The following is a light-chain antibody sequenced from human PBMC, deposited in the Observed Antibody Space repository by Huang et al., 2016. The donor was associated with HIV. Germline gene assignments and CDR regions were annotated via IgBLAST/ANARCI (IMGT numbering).Light chain of an antibody. CDR1: QSVTSN. V-gene: IGKV3-15*01. CDR2: GAS. Sequence: EIVMTQSPATLSVSPGERATLFCRASQSVTSNLAWYQQKPGQAPRLLIYGASTRATGIPARCSGSGSGTEFTLTISSLQSEDFAVYYCQQYNNWPPDTFGQGTKLEIK. J-gene: IGKJ2*01. CDR3: QQYNNWPPDT.